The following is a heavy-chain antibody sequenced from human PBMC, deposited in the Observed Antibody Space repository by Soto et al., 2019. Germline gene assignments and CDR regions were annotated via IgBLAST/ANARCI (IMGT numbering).Heavy chain of an antibody. V-gene: IGHV4-59*01. CDR2: ISYSGST. D-gene: IGHD2-15*01. Sequence: SETLSLTCTVSGGSISNYYWSWIRQPPGKGLEWIGHISYSGSTNYNPSLKSRVTISVDTSKNQFSLRLSSVTAADTAVYYCARNSRYCSGGSCYFVWFDPWGQGTLVTVPS. CDR1: GGSISNYY. CDR3: ARNSRYCSGGSCYFVWFDP. J-gene: IGHJ5*02.